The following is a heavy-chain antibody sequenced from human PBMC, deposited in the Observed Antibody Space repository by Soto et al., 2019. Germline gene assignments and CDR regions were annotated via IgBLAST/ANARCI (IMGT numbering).Heavy chain of an antibody. Sequence: SETVSLTCTVSGGSVSIGSYHWSLILQPPGKGLEWIGYIYYSGSTNYNPSLKSRVTISVDTSKNQFSLKLSSVTAADTAVYYCAREQAPLYYAMDVWGQGTTVTVSS. J-gene: IGHJ6*02. CDR2: IYYSGST. CDR3: AREQAPLYYAMDV. V-gene: IGHV4-61*01. CDR1: GGSVSIGSYH.